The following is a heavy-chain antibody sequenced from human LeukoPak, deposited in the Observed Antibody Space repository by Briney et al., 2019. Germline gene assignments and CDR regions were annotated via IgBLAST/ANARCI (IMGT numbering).Heavy chain of an antibody. CDR3: ARININHILIDWFDP. CDR2: ITTDSSTI. D-gene: IGHD3-3*02. V-gene: IGHV3-48*01. J-gene: IGHJ5*02. Sequence: GGSLRLSCAASGFTFSTYSMSWVRQAPGKGLEWISYITTDSSTIYYADSVKGRFTISRDGSKNTLYLQMNSLRAEDTAVYYCARININHILIDWFDPWGQGTLVTVSS. CDR1: GFTFSTYS.